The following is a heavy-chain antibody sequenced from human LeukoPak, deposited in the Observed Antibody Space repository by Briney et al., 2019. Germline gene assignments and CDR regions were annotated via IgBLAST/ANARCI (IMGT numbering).Heavy chain of an antibody. Sequence: GGSLRLSCSASGFTFSASAMHWVRQAPGKGPQFVSAITSDGRSTYYADSVKGRFTISRDNSENTLYLQMSSVRPEDTAVYYCVRDPTWGQGTLVTVSS. CDR2: ITSDGRST. D-gene: IGHD1-1*01. V-gene: IGHV3-64D*06. CDR3: VRDPT. J-gene: IGHJ4*02. CDR1: GFTFSASA.